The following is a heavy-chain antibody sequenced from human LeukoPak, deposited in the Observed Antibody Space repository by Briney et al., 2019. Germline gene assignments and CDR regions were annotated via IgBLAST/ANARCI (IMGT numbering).Heavy chain of an antibody. CDR3: AIGDYGSVIRYFDY. CDR1: GATFTSYA. J-gene: IGHJ4*02. D-gene: IGHD4-17*01. Sequence: SVKVSCKASGATFTSYAISWLRQAPGQGLDGMGGIIPIFGTANYAQKFQGRVTITTDESTSTAYMELSSLRSEDTAVYYCAIGDYGSVIRYFDYWGQGTLVTVSS. CDR2: IIPIFGTA. V-gene: IGHV1-69*05.